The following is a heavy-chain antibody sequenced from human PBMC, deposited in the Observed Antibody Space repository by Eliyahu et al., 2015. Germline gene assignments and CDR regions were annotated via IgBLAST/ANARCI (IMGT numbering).Heavy chain of an antibody. V-gene: IGHV2-5*01. CDR1: GFSLNTPGVG. Sequence: QITLRESGPTLVTSTQTLTLTCTFSGFSLNTPGVGVAWIRQSPGKALEWLALISWNDNKLYNPSLQNRLSVTKDTSKNQVVLTMTNLDPVDAATYFCSYRLRFNYEYGFNPWGQGILVTVSS. CDR2: ISWNDNK. D-gene: IGHD3-16*01. J-gene: IGHJ5*02. CDR3: SYRLRFNYEYGFNP.